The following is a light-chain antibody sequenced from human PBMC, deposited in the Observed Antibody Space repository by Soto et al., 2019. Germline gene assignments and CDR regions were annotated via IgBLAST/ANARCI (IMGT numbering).Light chain of an antibody. CDR2: KTS. V-gene: IGKV1-5*03. J-gene: IGKJ2*01. Sequence: DIQMTQSPSTLSASVGDRVTITCRASQSISTWLAWYQQKPGKAPKLLIYKTSSLESGVPSRFSGSGSGTEFTLKISSLQPDDFATYYCQQYNSYAYTFGQGTKLEIK. CDR3: QQYNSYAYT. CDR1: QSISTW.